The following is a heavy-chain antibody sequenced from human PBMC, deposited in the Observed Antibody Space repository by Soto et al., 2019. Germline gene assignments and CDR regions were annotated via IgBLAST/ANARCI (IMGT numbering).Heavy chain of an antibody. D-gene: IGHD3-10*01. CDR2: IFWDGNRM. V-gene: IGHV3-9*01. Sequence: SLLLSCVASDFNLHDQAMPWVRQAPGKGLEWVSGIFWDGNRMDYADSVKGRFFISRDNAKNSLYLQMNSLREDDTALYYCTKDINMGGVDVWGQGTTVTVSS. J-gene: IGHJ6*01. CDR3: TKDINMGGVDV. CDR1: DFNLHDQA.